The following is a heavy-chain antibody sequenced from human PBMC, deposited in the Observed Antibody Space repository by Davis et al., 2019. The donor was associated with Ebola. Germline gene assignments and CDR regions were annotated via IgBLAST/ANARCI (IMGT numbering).Heavy chain of an antibody. J-gene: IGHJ4*02. CDR2: MSYDGNNK. CDR3: AKRCSSTRCYNY. D-gene: IGHD2-2*02. CDR1: GFTVSSHS. Sequence: GGSLRLSCAGSGFTVSSHSMNWVRQAPGKGLEWVAVMSYDGNNKYYADSVKGRFTISRDNSKNTLYLQMNSLRAEDTAVYYCAKRCSSTRCYNYWGQGTLVTVSS. V-gene: IGHV3-30-3*02.